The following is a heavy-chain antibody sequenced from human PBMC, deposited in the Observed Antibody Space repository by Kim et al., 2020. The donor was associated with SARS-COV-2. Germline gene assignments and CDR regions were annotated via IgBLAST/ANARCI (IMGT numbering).Heavy chain of an antibody. CDR3: AREGEVGATTGVDY. J-gene: IGHJ4*02. D-gene: IGHD1-26*01. Sequence: YAEAVKGRFTISRDNSKNTLYLQRKSRGAGDTAVYYWAREGEVGATTGVDYWGQGTLVTVSS. V-gene: IGHV3-30*03.